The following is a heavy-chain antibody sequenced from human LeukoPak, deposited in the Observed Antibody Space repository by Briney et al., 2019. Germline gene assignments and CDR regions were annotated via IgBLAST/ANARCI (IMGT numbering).Heavy chain of an antibody. D-gene: IGHD1-20*01. J-gene: IGHJ3*02. CDR2: ISGSGGST. V-gene: IGHV3-23*01. Sequence: PGGSLRLSCAASGFTFSSYAMSWVRQAPGKGLEWVSAISGSGGSTYYADSVKGRFTVSRDNSKNTLYLQMNSLRAEDTAVYYCAKALTGAVAFDIWGQGTMVTVSS. CDR3: AKALTGAVAFDI. CDR1: GFTFSSYA.